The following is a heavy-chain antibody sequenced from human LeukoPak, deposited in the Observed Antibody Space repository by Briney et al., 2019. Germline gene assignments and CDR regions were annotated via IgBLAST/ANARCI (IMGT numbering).Heavy chain of an antibody. CDR1: GFTSSSYW. CDR3: AKDIRLGSSGWSGTFHY. D-gene: IGHD6-19*01. V-gene: IGHV3-74*01. J-gene: IGHJ4*02. CDR2: FKTDVNNT. Sequence: GGSLRLSCAASGFTSSSYWIHWVRQAPGKGLVWVSHFKTDVNNTTCADSVKGRFTISRDNPKNSLYLQMNSLRAEDTAVYYCAKDIRLGSSGWSGTFHYWGQGTLVTVSS.